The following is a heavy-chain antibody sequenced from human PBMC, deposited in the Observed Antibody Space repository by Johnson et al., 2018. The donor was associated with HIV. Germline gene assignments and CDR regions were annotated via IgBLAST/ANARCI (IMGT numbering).Heavy chain of an antibody. CDR3: ARDHSGYDSVTAAFDI. D-gene: IGHD5-12*01. J-gene: IGHJ3*02. Sequence: VQLVESGGGVVQPGGSLRLSCAASGFTFSSYAMHWVRQAPGKGLEWVAVISYDGSYKYYADSVKGRFTISRDNSKNTLYLEMNSLRAEDTAVYYVARDHSGYDSVTAAFDIWGQGTMVTVSS. CDR2: ISYDGSYK. V-gene: IGHV3-30-3*01. CDR1: GFTFSSYA.